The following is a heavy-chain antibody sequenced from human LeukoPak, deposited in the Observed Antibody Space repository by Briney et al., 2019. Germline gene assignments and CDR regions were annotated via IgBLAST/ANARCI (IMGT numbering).Heavy chain of an antibody. CDR1: GYTFTGYY. CDR2: INPNSGGT. V-gene: IGHV1-2*02. CDR3: ARGSDSSGYYYPG. Sequence: GASVKVSCKASGYTFTGYYMHWVRQAPGQGLEWMGWINPNSGGTNYAQKFQGRVTMTRDTSISTAYMELSRLRSDDAAVYYCARGSDSSGYYYPGWGQGTLVTVSS. D-gene: IGHD3-22*01. J-gene: IGHJ4*02.